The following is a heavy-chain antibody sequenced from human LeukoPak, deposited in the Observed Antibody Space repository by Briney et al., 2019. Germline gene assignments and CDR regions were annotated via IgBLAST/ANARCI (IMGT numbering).Heavy chain of an antibody. CDR2: IIPIFGTA. Sequence: SVKVSCKASGGTFSSYAISWVRQAPGQGLEWMGGIIPIFGTANYAQKFQGRVTITADESTSTAYKELSSLRSEDTAVYYCARGEMVRGVIEYYYYGMDVWGKGTTVTVSS. J-gene: IGHJ6*04. D-gene: IGHD3-10*01. CDR1: GGTFSSYA. CDR3: ARGEMVRGVIEYYYYGMDV. V-gene: IGHV1-69*13.